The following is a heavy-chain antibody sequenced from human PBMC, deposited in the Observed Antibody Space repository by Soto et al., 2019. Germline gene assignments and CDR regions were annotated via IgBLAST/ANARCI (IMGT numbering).Heavy chain of an antibody. J-gene: IGHJ4*02. CDR1: GTTFSNFA. Sequence: QVRLVQSGAEVKKTGSSVKVSCEASGTTFSNFAIGWVRQAPGQGLEWMGGIILPFGTPNYAQKFQGRVTXXAXKSMTTAYMELRGLRSEDTAVYYCVRGPDYEGYFDYWGQGTLVTVSS. CDR3: VRGPDYEGYFDY. D-gene: IGHD3-22*01. V-gene: IGHV1-69*14. CDR2: IILPFGTP.